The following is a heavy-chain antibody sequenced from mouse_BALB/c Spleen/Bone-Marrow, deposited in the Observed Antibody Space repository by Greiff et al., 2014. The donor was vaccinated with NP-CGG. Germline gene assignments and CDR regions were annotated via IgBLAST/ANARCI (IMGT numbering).Heavy chain of an antibody. J-gene: IGHJ3*01. D-gene: IGHD3-2*01. Sequence: LVESGAELAKPGASVKMSCKASGYTFTSYWMHWVKQRPGQGLEWIGYINPSAGNTEYNQRFKDKATLTGDKSSSTAYMHLSSLTSEDSAVYYCARSGTGRTTGFVYWGQGTLVTVSA. CDR2: INPSAGNT. CDR1: GYTFTSYW. V-gene: IGHV1-7*01. CDR3: ARSGTGRTTGFVY.